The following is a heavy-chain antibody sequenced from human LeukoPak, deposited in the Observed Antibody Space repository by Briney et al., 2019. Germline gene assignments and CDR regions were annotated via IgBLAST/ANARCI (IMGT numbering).Heavy chain of an antibody. V-gene: IGHV1-69*02. J-gene: IGHJ6*02. CDR1: GGNFNRDT. CDR3: ASWAMTVLSGPSSYYGMDV. D-gene: IGHD3-16*01. CDR2: IIPIFNIV. Sequence: GASVKVSCKASGGNFNRDTISWVRQASGQGLEWMGRIIPIFNIVNYPEKFQGRVTITADKSTKTAYMELSGLKSEDTAVYFCASWAMTVLSGPSSYYGMDVWGQGTTVTVSS.